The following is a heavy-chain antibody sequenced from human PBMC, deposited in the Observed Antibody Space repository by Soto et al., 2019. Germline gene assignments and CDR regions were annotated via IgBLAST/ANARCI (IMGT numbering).Heavy chain of an antibody. V-gene: IGHV1-69*02. CDR2: IIPVLGVT. CDR3: ARRRYCGVDCYNKFYYGMDV. Sequence: QVQLVQSGAEVRKPGSSAELSCMASGSTFSSYTVNWVLQAPGQGLEWIGRIIPVLGVTHYARRFQGRVTITADRSRKTAYMELTSLTSEDTAVYYCARRRYCGVDCYNKFYYGMDVWGQGTTVTVSS. CDR1: GSTFSSYT. J-gene: IGHJ6*02. D-gene: IGHD2-21*02.